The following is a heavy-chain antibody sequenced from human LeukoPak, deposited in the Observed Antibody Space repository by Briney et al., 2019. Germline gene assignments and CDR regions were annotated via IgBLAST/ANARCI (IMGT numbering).Heavy chain of an antibody. CDR2: INSDGSGT. CDR3: ASTRLWFGELFD. J-gene: IGHJ4*02. D-gene: IGHD3-10*01. V-gene: IGHV3-74*01. CDR1: GFTLSSYW. Sequence: GGSLRLSCAPSGFTLSSYWMHWVRHAPGKGLVWVSRINSDGSGTSYADSVKGRFTISRDNAKNTLYLQMNSLRAEDTAVYYCASTRLWFGELFDWGQGTLVTVSS.